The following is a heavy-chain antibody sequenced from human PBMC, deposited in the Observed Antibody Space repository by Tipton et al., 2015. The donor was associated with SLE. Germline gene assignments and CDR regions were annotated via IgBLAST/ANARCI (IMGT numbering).Heavy chain of an antibody. Sequence: TLSLTCTVSGGSINNYYWTWIRQPPGKGLEWIGYIYYSGSTNYNPSLKSRVTISVDTSKNQFSLKLSSVTAADTAVYYCSRLTGAPHFDFWGRGTLVTVSS. CDR3: SRLTGAPHFDF. V-gene: IGHV4-59*01. CDR2: IYYSGST. J-gene: IGHJ4*02. D-gene: IGHD7-27*01. CDR1: GGSINNYY.